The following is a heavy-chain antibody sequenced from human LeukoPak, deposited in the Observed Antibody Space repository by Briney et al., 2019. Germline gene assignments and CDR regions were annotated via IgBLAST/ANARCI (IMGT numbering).Heavy chain of an antibody. Sequence: PGGSLRLSCAASGFTVSSKYMSWVRQALGKGLEWVSVIYSGGSTYYADSVKGRFTISRDNSKNTVYLQVNSLRAEDTAVYYCARESSGWLQLFDYWGQGTLVTVSS. D-gene: IGHD5-24*01. V-gene: IGHV3-66*01. CDR3: ARESSGWLQLFDY. CDR1: GFTVSSKY. CDR2: IYSGGST. J-gene: IGHJ4*02.